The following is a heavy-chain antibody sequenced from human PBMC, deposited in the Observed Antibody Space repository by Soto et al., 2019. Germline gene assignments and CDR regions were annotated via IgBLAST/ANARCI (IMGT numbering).Heavy chain of an antibody. Sequence: QVQLVQSGAEVKKPGSSVKVSCKASGGTFSSYTISWVRQAPGQGLEWMGRIIPILGIANYAQKFQGRVTXTXDXSPXTAYMELSSLRSEDTAVYYCARDDGLAYCGGDCYSWGQGTLVTVS. V-gene: IGHV1-69*02. CDR2: IIPILGIA. CDR1: GGTFSSYT. J-gene: IGHJ4*02. D-gene: IGHD2-21*02. CDR3: ARDDGLAYCGGDCYS.